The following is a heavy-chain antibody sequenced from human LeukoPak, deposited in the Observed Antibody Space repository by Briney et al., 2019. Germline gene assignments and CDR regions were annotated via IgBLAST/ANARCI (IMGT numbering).Heavy chain of an antibody. CDR3: AREIVRGVPGW. Sequence: SETLSLTCAVSGYSISSGYHWGWTRQTSGKGLEWIGSLHAAGNTYYSPSLKGRVTISLDKSKNLFSLDLRSVTAADTAVYYCAREIVRGVPGWWGQGTLVTVSS. CDR2: LHAAGNT. V-gene: IGHV4-38-2*02. CDR1: GYSISSGYH. D-gene: IGHD3-10*01. J-gene: IGHJ4*02.